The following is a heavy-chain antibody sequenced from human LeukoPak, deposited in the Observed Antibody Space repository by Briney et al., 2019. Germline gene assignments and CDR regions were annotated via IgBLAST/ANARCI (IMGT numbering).Heavy chain of an antibody. D-gene: IGHD3-22*01. CDR3: ARDPSMIVVVPFDY. CDR1: GFTFSTYW. Sequence: PGGSLRLSCAASGFTFSTYWMSWVRQAPGKGLEWVANIKQDGNEKYYVDSVKGRFTISRDNAKNSLYLQMNSLRAEDTAVYYCARDPSMIVVVPFDYWGQGTLVTVSS. CDR2: IKQDGNEK. J-gene: IGHJ4*02. V-gene: IGHV3-7*01.